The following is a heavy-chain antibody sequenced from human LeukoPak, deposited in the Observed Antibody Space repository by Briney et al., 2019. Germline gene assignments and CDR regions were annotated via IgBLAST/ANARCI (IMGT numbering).Heavy chain of an antibody. Sequence: SETLSLTCTISGASISAFHWTWFRQPAGKGLEWIGLIYSSGSTLFNPSLKSRVAMSVDLTKNQLSLKLTSVTAADTAMYYCARKDGDYWDRGTLVTVSS. CDR3: ARKDGDY. CDR1: GASISAFH. J-gene: IGHJ4*02. CDR2: IYSSGST. V-gene: IGHV4-4*07.